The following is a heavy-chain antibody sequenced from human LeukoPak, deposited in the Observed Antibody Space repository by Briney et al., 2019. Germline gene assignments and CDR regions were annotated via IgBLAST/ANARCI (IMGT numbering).Heavy chain of an antibody. CDR3: ARYESSAYGIDV. CDR1: GGSISSSSSY. D-gene: IGHD3-22*01. V-gene: IGHV4-39*01. CDR2: IYYSVST. J-gene: IGHJ2*01. Sequence: SETLSLTCTVSGGSISSSSSYWGWIRQPPGVGLEWSVSIYYSVSTYYNPSLKSRVTISVDTSKNQFSRKVSSVAAVDTAVYYCARYESSAYGIDVWGRGTLVTVSS.